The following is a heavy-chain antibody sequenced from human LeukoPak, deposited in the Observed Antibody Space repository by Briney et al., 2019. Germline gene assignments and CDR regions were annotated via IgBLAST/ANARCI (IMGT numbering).Heavy chain of an antibody. CDR2: ISSSSSTI. CDR1: GFTFSSYS. J-gene: IGHJ4*02. D-gene: IGHD6-19*01. CDR3: ARDPLRIAVAGTDY. V-gene: IGHV3-48*01. Sequence: GGSLRLSCAASGFTFSSYSVNWVRQAPGKGLEWVSYISSSSSTIYYADSVKGRFTISRDNAKNSLYLQMNSLRAEDTAVYYCARDPLRIAVAGTDYWGQGTLVTVSS.